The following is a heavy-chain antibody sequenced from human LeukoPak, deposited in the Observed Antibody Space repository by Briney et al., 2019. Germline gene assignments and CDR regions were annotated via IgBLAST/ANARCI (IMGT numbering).Heavy chain of an antibody. D-gene: IGHD2-15*01. V-gene: IGHV3-49*03. CDR2: IRSKPYGETT. J-gene: IGHJ6*02. Sequence: AGGSLRLSCRASGFTLDDFAMSWFRQAPGRGLEWVSFIRSKPYGETTEYAASVKGRFTISRDDSKSIAYLQMNSLKTEDTAVYYCTSSSGGGPYYFYGMDVWGQGTTVTVSS. CDR3: TSSSGGGPYYFYGMDV. CDR1: GFTLDDFA.